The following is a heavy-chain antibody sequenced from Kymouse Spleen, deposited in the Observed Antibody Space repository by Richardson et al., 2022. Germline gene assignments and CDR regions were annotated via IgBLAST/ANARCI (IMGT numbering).Heavy chain of an antibody. CDR1: GFTFSSYG. V-gene: IGHV3-33*01. CDR3: ARDPPMVYAIGYENYYGMDV. J-gene: IGHJ6*02. CDR2: IWYDGSNK. Sequence: QVQLVESGGGVVQPGRSLRLSCAASGFTFSSYGMHWVRQAPGKGLEWVAVIWYDGSNKYYADSVKGRFTISRDNSKNTLYLQMNSLRAEDTAVYYCARDPPMVYAIGYENYYGMDVWGQGTTVTVSS. D-gene: IGHD2-8*01.